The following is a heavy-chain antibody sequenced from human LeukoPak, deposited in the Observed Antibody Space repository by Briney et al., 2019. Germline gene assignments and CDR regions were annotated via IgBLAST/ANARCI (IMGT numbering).Heavy chain of an antibody. Sequence: GGSLRLSCAASGFTFSNAWMSWVRQAPGKGLEWVGRIKSKTDGGTTDYAAPVKGRFTISRDDSKNTLYLQMNSLKTEDTAVYYCTTDLMGPSARHDYWGQGTLVTVSS. J-gene: IGHJ4*02. V-gene: IGHV3-15*01. CDR2: IKSKTDGGTT. CDR3: TTDLMGPSARHDY. CDR1: GFTFSNAW.